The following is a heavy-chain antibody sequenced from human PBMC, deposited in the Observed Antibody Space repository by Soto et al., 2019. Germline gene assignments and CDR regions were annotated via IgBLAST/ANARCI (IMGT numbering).Heavy chain of an antibody. Sequence: QLQLQESGPGLVKPSETLSLTCTVSGGSSSSSSYYWGWIRQPPGKGLEWIGSIYYSGSTYYNPSLKSRVTISVDTSKNQFSLKLSSVTAADTAVSYCASLLPTVAGEFDYWGQGTLVTVSS. D-gene: IGHD6-19*01. CDR3: ASLLPTVAGEFDY. J-gene: IGHJ4*02. CDR2: IYYSGST. CDR1: GGSSSSSSYY. V-gene: IGHV4-39*01.